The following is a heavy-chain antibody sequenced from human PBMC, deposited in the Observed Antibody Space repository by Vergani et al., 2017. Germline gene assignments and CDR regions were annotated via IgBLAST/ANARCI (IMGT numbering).Heavy chain of an antibody. CDR3: AKHFRGWGIDY. J-gene: IGHJ4*02. Sequence: QVQLVESGGGVVQRGGSLRLSCATSGFTSSNYDMQWIRQGPGKGLEFVAFIKFDGSNQYYADSVKGRFTLSRDFSKNTLYLQMNSLRTDDTATYYCAKHFRGWGIDYWGQGTQVIVSS. V-gene: IGHV3-30*02. CDR2: IKFDGSNQ. D-gene: IGHD3-16*01. CDR1: GFTSSNYD.